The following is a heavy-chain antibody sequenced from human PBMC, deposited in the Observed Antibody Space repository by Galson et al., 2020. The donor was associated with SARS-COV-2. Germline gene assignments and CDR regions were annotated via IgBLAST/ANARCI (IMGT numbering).Heavy chain of an antibody. V-gene: IGHV1-69*13. CDR3: ARGDILTGYFHDAFDI. CDR1: GGTFSSYA. D-gene: IGHD3-9*01. J-gene: IGHJ3*02. Sequence: SVKVSCKASGGTFSSYAISWVRQAPGQGLEWMGRIIPIFGTANYAQKFQGRVTITADESTSTAYMELSSLRSEDTAVYYCARGDILTGYFHDAFDIWGQGTMVTVSS. CDR2: IIPIFGTA.